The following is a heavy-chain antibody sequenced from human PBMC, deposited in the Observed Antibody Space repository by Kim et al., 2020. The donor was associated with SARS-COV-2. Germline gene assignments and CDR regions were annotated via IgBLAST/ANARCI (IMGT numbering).Heavy chain of an antibody. CDR2: IYYSGST. J-gene: IGHJ4*02. Sequence: PETLSLTCTVSGGSISSSSYYWGWIRQPPGKGLEWIGSIYYSGSTYYNPSLKSRVTISVDTSKNQFSLKLSFPTAADKAVYYCARLTRRRDGYNSETGCDYWGQGKLVTVSS. V-gene: IGHV4-39*01. D-gene: IGHD5-12*01. CDR3: ARLTRRRDGYNSETGCDY. CDR1: GGSISSSSYY.